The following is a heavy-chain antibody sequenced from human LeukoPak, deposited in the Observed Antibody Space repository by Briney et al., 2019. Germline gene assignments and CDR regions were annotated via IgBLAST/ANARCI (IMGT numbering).Heavy chain of an antibody. Sequence: PGGSLRLSCAASGFTVSSNYMSWVRQAPGKGLEWVSVIYSGGSTYYADSVKGRFTISRDNSKNTLYLQMNSLRAEDTAVYYCARGYDYVWGSYRRDYWGQGTLVTVSS. CDR1: GFTVSSNY. CDR2: IYSGGST. J-gene: IGHJ4*02. D-gene: IGHD3-16*02. V-gene: IGHV3-66*01. CDR3: ARGYDYVWGSYRRDY.